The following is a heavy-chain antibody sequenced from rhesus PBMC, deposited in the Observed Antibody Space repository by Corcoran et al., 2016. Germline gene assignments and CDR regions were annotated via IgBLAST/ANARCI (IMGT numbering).Heavy chain of an antibody. V-gene: IGHV4-80*01. CDR1: GASISSHW. CDR2: YNDNCGNN. CDR3: ARGTLITMKLVVSHYGLDS. Sequence: QVQLQESGPGLVKPSETLSLTCTVSGASISSHWWTWIRQPPGKGPEWIGEYNDNCGNNTYNPTLKKRGTNSKAESKNYVSLSMNSVTAAGTAVYYCARGTLITMKLVVSHYGLDSWGQGVVVSVSS. D-gene: IGHD3-28*01. J-gene: IGHJ6*01.